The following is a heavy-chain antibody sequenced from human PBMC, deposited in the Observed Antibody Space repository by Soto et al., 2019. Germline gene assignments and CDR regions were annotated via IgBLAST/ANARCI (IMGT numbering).Heavy chain of an antibody. CDR3: ARGVGWEPLDY. V-gene: IGHV1-3*01. CDR2: INAGNGNT. Sequence: GASVKVSCKASGYTFTSYAMHWVRQAPGQRLEWMGWINAGNGNTKYSQKFQGRVTITRDTSASTAYMELRSLRSDDTAVYYCARGVGWEPLDYWGQGTLVTVSS. J-gene: IGHJ4*02. CDR1: GYTFTSYA. D-gene: IGHD1-26*01.